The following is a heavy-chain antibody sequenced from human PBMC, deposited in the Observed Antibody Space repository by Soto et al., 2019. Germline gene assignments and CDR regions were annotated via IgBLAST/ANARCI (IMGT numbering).Heavy chain of an antibody. CDR3: ARRGYCSSTSCYPIYYFDY. V-gene: IGHV3-21*01. CDR2: ISSSSSYI. D-gene: IGHD2-2*01. Sequence: PGGSLRLSCAASGFTFSSYSMNWVRQAPGKGLEWVPSISSSSSYIYYADSVKGRFTISRYNAKNSLYLQMNSLRAEDTAVYYCARRGYCSSTSCYPIYYFDYWGQGTLVTVSS. J-gene: IGHJ4*02. CDR1: GFTFSSYS.